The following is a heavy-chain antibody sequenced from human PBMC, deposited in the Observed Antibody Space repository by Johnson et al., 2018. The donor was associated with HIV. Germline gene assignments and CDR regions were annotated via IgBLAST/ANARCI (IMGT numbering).Heavy chain of an antibody. D-gene: IGHD5-24*01. J-gene: IGHJ3*02. CDR3: ARVGDGNNKNAFDI. CDR1: GFTFSSYG. V-gene: IGHV3-33*08. CDR2: IWYDGSNK. Sequence: QMLLVESGGGLVQPGGSLRLSCAASGFTFSSYGMHWVRQAPGKGLEWVAVIWYDGSNKYYADSVKGRFTISRDNSKNTLFLQLGSLRAEDMAVYYCARVGDGNNKNAFDIWGQGTMVTVSS.